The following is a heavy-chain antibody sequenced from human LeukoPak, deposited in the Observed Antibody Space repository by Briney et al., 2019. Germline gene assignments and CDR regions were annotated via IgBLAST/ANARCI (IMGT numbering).Heavy chain of an antibody. CDR2: ISGSTDST. D-gene: IGHD3-3*01. CDR3: AKGGYDLWSGYSPNFDY. V-gene: IGHV3-23*01. J-gene: IGHJ4*02. Sequence: GGSLRPSCAASGFTFSTYAMSWVRQAPGKGLEWVSVISGSTDSTYYADSVKGRFTISRDNSKNTLYLQMNSLRAEETAVYYCAKGGYDLWSGYSPNFDYWGQGTLATVSS. CDR1: GFTFSTYA.